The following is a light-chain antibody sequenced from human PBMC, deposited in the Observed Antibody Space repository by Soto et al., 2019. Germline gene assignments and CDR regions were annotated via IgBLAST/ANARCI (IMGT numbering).Light chain of an antibody. CDR2: KAS. J-gene: IGKJ1*01. CDR1: QSISSW. Sequence: DIQMTQSPSTLSASVGDRVTITCRASQSISSWLVWYQQKPGKAPKVVMYKASGLESGVPSRFSGSGSGTEFTLTISSLQPDDFATYYCQQYSTYSWTFGQGTKVEIK. V-gene: IGKV1-5*03. CDR3: QQYSTYSWT.